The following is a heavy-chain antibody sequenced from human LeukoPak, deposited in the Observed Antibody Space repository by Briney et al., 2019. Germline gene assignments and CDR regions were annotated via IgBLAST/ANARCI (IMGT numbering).Heavy chain of an antibody. D-gene: IGHD3-22*01. Sequence: SQTLSLTCAVSGGSISSGGYSWSWIRQPPGKGLEWIGYIYYSGSTYYNPSLKSRVTISVDTSKNQFSLKLSSVTAADTAVYYCARDYYDSSGYYQYYYYYYMDVWGKGTTVTVSS. V-gene: IGHV4-30-4*07. CDR1: GGSISSGGYS. CDR2: IYYSGST. CDR3: ARDYYDSSGYYQYYYYYYMDV. J-gene: IGHJ6*03.